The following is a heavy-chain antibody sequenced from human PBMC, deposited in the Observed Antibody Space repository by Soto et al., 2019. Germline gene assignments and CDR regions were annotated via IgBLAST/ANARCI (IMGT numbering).Heavy chain of an antibody. D-gene: IGHD3-22*01. J-gene: IGHJ4*02. V-gene: IGHV1-18*01. CDR2: ISAYNGNT. CDR3: ARGVYYDSSGYSDY. Sequence: GASVKVSCKASGYTFTNFGISWVRQAPGQGLEWMGWISAYNGNTNYAQNFQGRVTMTTDTSTSTAYMELRSLRSDDTAVYYCARGVYYDSSGYSDYWGQGTLVTVSS. CDR1: GYTFTNFG.